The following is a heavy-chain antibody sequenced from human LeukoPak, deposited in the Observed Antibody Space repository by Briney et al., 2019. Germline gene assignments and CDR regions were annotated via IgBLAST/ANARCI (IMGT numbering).Heavy chain of an antibody. J-gene: IGHJ3*02. CDR2: IYSGGST. D-gene: IGHD4-17*01. CDR1: GFTVSSNY. V-gene: IGHV3-53*01. Sequence: GGSLRLSCAASGFTVSSNYMSWVRQAPGKGLEWVSVIYSGGSTYYADSVKGRFTISRDKSKNTLYLQMNSLRAEDTAVYYCAREKSYGDCWAAFDIWGQGTMVTVSS. CDR3: AREKSYGDCWAAFDI.